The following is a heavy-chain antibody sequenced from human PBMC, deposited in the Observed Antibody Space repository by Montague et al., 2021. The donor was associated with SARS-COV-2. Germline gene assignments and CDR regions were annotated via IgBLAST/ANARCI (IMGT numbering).Heavy chain of an antibody. D-gene: IGHD5-12*01. CDR1: GGSISSGSYY. J-gene: IGHJ5*02. Sequence: TLSLTCTVSGGSISSGSYYWSWIRQPAGKGLEWIGRIYSSGSTNYNPSLKSRVTISVDTSKNQFSLKLSSVTAADTAVYYCARMGCLRGWFDPWGQGTLVTVSS. V-gene: IGHV4-61*02. CDR2: IYSSGST. CDR3: ARMGCLRGWFDP.